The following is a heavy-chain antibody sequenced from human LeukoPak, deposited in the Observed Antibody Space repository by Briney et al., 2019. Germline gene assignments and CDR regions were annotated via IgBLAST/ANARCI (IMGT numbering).Heavy chain of an antibody. CDR3: ASHNWNDADY. V-gene: IGHV4-59*08. CDR1: GGSISSYY. CDR2: IYYSGST. D-gene: IGHD1-1*01. Sequence: EPSETLSLTCTVSGGSISSYYWSWIRQPPGKGLEWIGYIYYSGSTNYNPSLKSRVTISVDTSKNQFSLKLSSVTAADTAVYYCASHNWNDADYWGQGTLVTVPS. J-gene: IGHJ4*02.